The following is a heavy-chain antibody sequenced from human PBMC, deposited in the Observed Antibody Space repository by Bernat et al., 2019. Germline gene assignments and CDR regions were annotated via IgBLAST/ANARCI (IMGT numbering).Heavy chain of an antibody. Sequence: EVHLVESGGGLVQPGGSLRLSCAASGFTVSSNYMSWVRQAPGKGLEWVSLIYSSGTTYSADSVKGRFTISRDNSKNTLYLQMNNLEAEDTAVYYSASRKAGTVGWFDPWGQGTLVTVSS. CDR1: GFTVSSNY. CDR3: ASRKAGTVGWFDP. D-gene: IGHD6-19*01. J-gene: IGHJ5*02. V-gene: IGHV3-66*01. CDR2: IYSSGTT.